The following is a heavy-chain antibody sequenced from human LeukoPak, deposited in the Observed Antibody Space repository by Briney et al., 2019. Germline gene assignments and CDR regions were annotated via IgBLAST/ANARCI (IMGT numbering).Heavy chain of an antibody. CDR2: ISYDGSNK. Sequence: GRSLRLSCAASGFTFSSYAMHWVRQAPGKGLERVTVISYDGSNKYYADSVKGRFTISRDNSKNTLYLQMNSLRAEDTAVYYCARGRGSGSYYSYFDYWGQGTLVTVSS. J-gene: IGHJ4*02. CDR1: GFTFSSYA. D-gene: IGHD3-10*01. CDR3: ARGRGSGSYYSYFDY. V-gene: IGHV3-30*04.